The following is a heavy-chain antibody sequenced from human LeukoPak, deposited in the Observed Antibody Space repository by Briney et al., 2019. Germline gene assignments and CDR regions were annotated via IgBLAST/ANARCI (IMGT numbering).Heavy chain of an antibody. Sequence: GGSLRLSCAASGFTFSSSAMSWVRQAPGKGLEWVSLVYSGGAIRYADSVKGRFTISRDSSKNTLFLQMNDLTVEDTARYYCARRPGNWGQGILVTVSS. CDR2: VYSGGAI. V-gene: IGHV3-23*03. D-gene: IGHD1-14*01. J-gene: IGHJ4*02. CDR1: GFTFSSSA. CDR3: ARRPGN.